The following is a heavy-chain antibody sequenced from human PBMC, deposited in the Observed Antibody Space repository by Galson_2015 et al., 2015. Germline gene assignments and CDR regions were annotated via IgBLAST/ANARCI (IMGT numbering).Heavy chain of an antibody. CDR3: ARVPNYYGSGSLYYGMDV. D-gene: IGHD3-10*01. CDR1: GGTFSSYA. V-gene: IGHV1-69*13. Sequence: SVKVSCKASGGTFSSYAISWVRQAPGQGLEWMGGIIPIFGTANYAQKFQGRVTITADESTSTAYMELSSLRSEDTAVYYCARVPNYYGSGSLYYGMDVWGQGTTVTVSS. CDR2: IIPIFGTA. J-gene: IGHJ6*02.